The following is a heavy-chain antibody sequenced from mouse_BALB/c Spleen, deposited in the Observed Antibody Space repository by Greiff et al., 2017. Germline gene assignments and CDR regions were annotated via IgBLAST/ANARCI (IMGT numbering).Heavy chain of an antibody. D-gene: IGHD2-13*01. Sequence: VQGVESGPDLVAPSQSLSITCTVSGFSLTSYGVHWVRQPPGKGLEWLVVIWSDGSTTYNSALKSRLSISKDNSKSQVFLKMNSLQTDDTAMYYCARHGDFYYAMDYWGQGTSVTVSS. CDR2: IWSDGST. CDR3: ARHGDFYYAMDY. J-gene: IGHJ4*01. V-gene: IGHV2-6-2*01. CDR1: GFSLTSYG.